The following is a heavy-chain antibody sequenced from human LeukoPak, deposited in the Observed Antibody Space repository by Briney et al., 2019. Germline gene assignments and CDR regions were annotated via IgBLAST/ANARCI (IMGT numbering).Heavy chain of an antibody. J-gene: IGHJ4*02. CDR1: GYTFSSYG. V-gene: IGHV1-18*01. CDR3: ARDLKRGYSSGRYSWGTGSSNXY. CDR2: ISAYSGNT. Sequence: AASVTVSCKASGYTFSSYGISWVRQAPGQGLEWMGWISAYSGNTYYAQNLQGRVTMTTDTSTSTAYMEVRSLRSDDTAVYYCARDLKRGYSSGRYSWGTGSSNXYXXXGTLVT. D-gene: IGHD6-19*01.